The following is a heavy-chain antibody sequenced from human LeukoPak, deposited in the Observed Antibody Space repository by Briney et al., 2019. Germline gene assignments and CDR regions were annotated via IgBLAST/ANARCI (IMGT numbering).Heavy chain of an antibody. CDR1: GGTFSSYA. J-gene: IGHJ6*02. CDR3: ARSRVTIFGVVTIYGMDV. D-gene: IGHD3-3*01. Sequence: ASVKVSCKASGGTFSSYAISWVRQAPGQGLEWMGGIIPIFGTANYAQKFQGRVTITADESTSTAYMELSSLRSEDTAVYYCARSRVTIFGVVTIYGMDVWGQGTTVTVSS. V-gene: IGHV1-69*13. CDR2: IIPIFGTA.